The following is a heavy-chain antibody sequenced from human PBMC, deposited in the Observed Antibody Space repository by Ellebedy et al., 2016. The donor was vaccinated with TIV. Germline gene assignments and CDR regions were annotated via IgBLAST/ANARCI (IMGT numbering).Heavy chain of an antibody. J-gene: IGHJ6*02. CDR1: GFTLSTYG. Sequence: GESLKISCVASGFTLSTYGMHWVRQTPNKGLEWVAFISTNGREKYYIDSVKGRFTISRDISKNTLYLQMNSLRVDDPAVYYCAEEGGSSRGASGMDVWGQGTAVVVSS. D-gene: IGHD6-6*01. V-gene: IGHV3-30*18. CDR3: AEEGGSSRGASGMDV. CDR2: ISTNGREK.